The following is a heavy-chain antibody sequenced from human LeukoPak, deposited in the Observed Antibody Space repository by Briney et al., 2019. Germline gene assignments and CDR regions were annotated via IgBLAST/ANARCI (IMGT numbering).Heavy chain of an antibody. J-gene: IGHJ4*02. D-gene: IGHD3-10*01. V-gene: IGHV3-23*01. CDR2: ISGSGGST. Sequence: GGSLRLSGAASGFTFSSYAMSWVRQAPGKGLEWVSAISGSGGSTYYADSVKGRFTISRDNSKNTMYLQMNSLRAEDTAVYYCAKDQTYYYGSGGHPYFDYWGQGTLVTVSS. CDR3: AKDQTYYYGSGGHPYFDY. CDR1: GFTFSSYA.